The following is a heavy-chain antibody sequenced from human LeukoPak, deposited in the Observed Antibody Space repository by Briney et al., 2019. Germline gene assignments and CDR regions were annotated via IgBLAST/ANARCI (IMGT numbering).Heavy chain of an antibody. CDR3: ARGTVCGSGGKCSGSWYYDY. V-gene: IGHV1-8*01. CDR1: GYTFTSND. J-gene: IGHJ4*02. D-gene: IGHD6-13*01. CDR2: MNPNRGNT. Sequence: ASVKVSCKASGYTFTSNDIHWVRQATGQGLTGMGWMNPNRGNTGYAQKFQGRVAMTRNTSISTAYMELSSLRSEDTAVYYCARGTVCGSGGKCSGSWYYDYWGQGTLVTVSS.